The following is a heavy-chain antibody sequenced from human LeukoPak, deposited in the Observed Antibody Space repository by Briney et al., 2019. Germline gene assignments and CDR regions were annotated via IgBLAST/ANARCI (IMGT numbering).Heavy chain of an antibody. CDR2: IYYNGNT. V-gene: IGHV4-59*02. D-gene: IGHD3-22*01. Sequence: PSETLSLTCVVSGGSVSGYYWGWIRQPPGRGLEWIGYIYYNGNTYYNPSLKSRVSISADTSKNQFSLKLTSVTAADTAVYYCARDRGSGSGYYAYWYFDLWGRGTLVTVSS. CDR1: GGSVSGYY. CDR3: ARDRGSGSGYYAYWYFDL. J-gene: IGHJ2*01.